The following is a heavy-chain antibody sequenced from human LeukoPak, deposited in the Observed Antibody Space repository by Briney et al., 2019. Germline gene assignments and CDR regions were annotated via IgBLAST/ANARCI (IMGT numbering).Heavy chain of an antibody. CDR2: IIPLFGTA. CDR1: GGTFSSYA. J-gene: IGHJ4*02. CDR3: AREWNYESNGYFYYY. D-gene: IGHD3-22*01. V-gene: IGHV1-69*13. Sequence: SVKVSCKASGGTFSSYAISWVRQAPGQGLEWMGGIIPLFGTANYAQKFQGRVTITADESTSTAYLELSRLRFEDTAVYYCAREWNYESNGYFYYYWGQGTLVTVSS.